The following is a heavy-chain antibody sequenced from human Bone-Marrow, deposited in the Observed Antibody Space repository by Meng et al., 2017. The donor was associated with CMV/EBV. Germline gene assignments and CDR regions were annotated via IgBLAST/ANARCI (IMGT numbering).Heavy chain of an antibody. J-gene: IGHJ6*01. Sequence: GESLKISCAASGFTFSSHSMNWVRQAPGKGLEWVSSISSSSSYIYYADSVKGRFTISRDNAKNSLYLQMNSLRAEDTAVYYCARDAHRSPSIAAYYYYYYGMDVWGQGTTVTVSS. CDR1: GFTFSSHS. CDR3: ARDAHRSPSIAAYYYYYYGMDV. D-gene: IGHD6-6*01. CDR2: ISSSSSYI. V-gene: IGHV3-21*01.